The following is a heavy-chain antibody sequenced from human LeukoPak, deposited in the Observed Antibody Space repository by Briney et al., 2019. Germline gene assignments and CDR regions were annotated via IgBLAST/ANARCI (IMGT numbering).Heavy chain of an antibody. CDR3: ARQTGSGLFILP. V-gene: IGHV4-39*01. J-gene: IGHJ4*02. CDR2: IYSGNT. D-gene: IGHD3/OR15-3a*01. Sequence: PSETLSLTCTVSGGSISTSNYYWGWIRQPPGKGLEWIGSIYSGNTYYNASLKSQVSISIDTSKNQFSLRLTSVTAADTAVYYCARQTGSGLFILPGGQGTLVTVSS. CDR1: GGSISTSNYY.